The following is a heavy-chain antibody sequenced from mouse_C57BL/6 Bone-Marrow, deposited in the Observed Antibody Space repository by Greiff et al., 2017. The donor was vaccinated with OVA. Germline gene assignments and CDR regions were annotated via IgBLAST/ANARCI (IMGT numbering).Heavy chain of an antibody. CDR3: ASLGSSYVGFAY. J-gene: IGHJ3*01. D-gene: IGHD1-1*01. CDR1: GFTFSDYG. V-gene: IGHV5-15*01. Sequence: EVQLVESGGGLVQPGGSLKLSCAASGFTFSDYGMAWVRQAPRKGPEWVAFISNLAYSIYYADTVTGRFTISSENAKNTLYLEMSSLRSEDTAMDYCASLGSSYVGFAYWGQGTLVTVSA. CDR2: ISNLAYSI.